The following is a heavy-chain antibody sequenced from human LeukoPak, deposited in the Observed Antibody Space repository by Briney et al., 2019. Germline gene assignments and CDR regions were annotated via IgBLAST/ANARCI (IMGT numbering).Heavy chain of an antibody. V-gene: IGHV3-7*01. CDR1: GFTFSIYW. D-gene: IGHD6-19*01. J-gene: IGHJ6*02. CDR3: ARDGRGISVAGSPYGMDV. Sequence: GGSLRLSCAASGFTFSIYWISWVREARGKGLEGVANIKQDGREIYYVDSVKGRFTISRERAKNSLYLHMHSLRAEDTAVYYCARDGRGISVAGSPYGMDVWGQGTTVTVSS. CDR2: IKQDGREI.